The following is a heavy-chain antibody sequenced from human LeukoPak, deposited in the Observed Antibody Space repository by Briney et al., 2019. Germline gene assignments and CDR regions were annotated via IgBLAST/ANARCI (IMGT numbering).Heavy chain of an antibody. CDR3: AKRRSSSWYGGDFDY. CDR1: GFTFSSYG. J-gene: IGHJ4*02. V-gene: IGHV3-23*01. CDR2: ISGSGGST. D-gene: IGHD6-13*01. Sequence: PGGSLRLSCAASGFTFSSYGMSWVRQAPGKGLEWVSAISGSGGSTYYADSVKGRFTISRDNSKNTLYLQMNSLRAEDTAVYYCAKRRSSSWYGGDFDYWGRGTLVTVSS.